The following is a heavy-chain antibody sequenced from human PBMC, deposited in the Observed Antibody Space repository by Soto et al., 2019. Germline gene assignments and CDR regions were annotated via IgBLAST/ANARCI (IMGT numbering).Heavy chain of an antibody. CDR2: ISYDGSNK. CDR1: GFTFSSYG. D-gene: IGHD6-19*01. Sequence: QVQLVESGGGVVQPGRSLRLSCAASGFTFSSYGMHWVRQAPGKGLEWVAVISYDGSNKYYADSVKGRFTISRDNSKDTLYLQMNSRRAEDTAVYYCAKDLQWLDSYGMDVWGQGTTVTVSS. J-gene: IGHJ6*02. CDR3: AKDLQWLDSYGMDV. V-gene: IGHV3-30*18.